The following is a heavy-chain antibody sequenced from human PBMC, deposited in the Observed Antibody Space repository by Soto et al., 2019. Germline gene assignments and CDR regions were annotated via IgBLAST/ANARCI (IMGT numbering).Heavy chain of an antibody. CDR1: GGSVSSGSYY. V-gene: IGHV4-61*01. CDR3: ARDRRQRTYYDILTGFYYYGMDV. Sequence: SETLSLTCTVSGGSVSSGSYYWSWIRQPPGKGLEWVGYIYYSGSTNYNPSLKSRVTISVDTSKNQFSLKLSSVTAADTAVYYCARDRRQRTYYDILTGFYYYGMDVWGQGTTVTVSS. CDR2: IYYSGST. D-gene: IGHD3-9*01. J-gene: IGHJ6*02.